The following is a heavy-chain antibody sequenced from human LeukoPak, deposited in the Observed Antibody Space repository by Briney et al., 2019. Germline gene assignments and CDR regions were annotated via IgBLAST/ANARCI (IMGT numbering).Heavy chain of an antibody. J-gene: IGHJ3*01. CDR1: GFTFSNYA. CDR3: ARDPNGDYIGAFEF. CDR2: ITSGGAP. Sequence: GGSLRLSCAASGFTFSNYAVMWVRQAPGQGLEWVSAITSGGAPKYADSVKGRFTISRDNSKDTLYLQMNSLRVEDTAQYFCARDPNGDYIGAFEFWGQGTGVTVSS. D-gene: IGHD4-17*01. V-gene: IGHV3-23*01.